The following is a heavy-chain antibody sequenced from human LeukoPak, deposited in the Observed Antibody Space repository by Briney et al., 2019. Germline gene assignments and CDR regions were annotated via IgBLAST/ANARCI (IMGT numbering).Heavy chain of an antibody. Sequence: SETLSLTCTVSGGSISSSSYYWGWIRQPPGKGLERIGSIYYSGSTYYNPSLKSRVTISVDTSKNQFSLKLSSVTAADTAVYYCASQRLTYYYDSSGYPDYWGQGTLVTVSS. CDR1: GGSISSSSYY. J-gene: IGHJ4*02. D-gene: IGHD3-22*01. CDR2: IYYSGST. CDR3: ASQRLTYYYDSSGYPDY. V-gene: IGHV4-39*01.